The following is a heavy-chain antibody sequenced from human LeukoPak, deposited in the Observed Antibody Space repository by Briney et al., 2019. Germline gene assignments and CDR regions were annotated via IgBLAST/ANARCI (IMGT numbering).Heavy chain of an antibody. Sequence: AETVSLTCTVSGGSISSDYWSWVRQPPGKGLEWIGYIHYSGGTNYNASLKSRLTMSVDMSKNQFSLKLTSVTAADTAVYYCARGVTLDYWGQGTLVTVSS. CDR3: ARGVTLDY. CDR2: IHYSGGT. J-gene: IGHJ4*02. D-gene: IGHD2-21*02. CDR1: GGSISSDY. V-gene: IGHV4-59*01.